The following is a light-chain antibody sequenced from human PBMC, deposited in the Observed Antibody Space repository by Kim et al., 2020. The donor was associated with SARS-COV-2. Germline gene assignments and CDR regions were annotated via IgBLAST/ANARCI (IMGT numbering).Light chain of an antibody. CDR1: YRDIGSFAN. V-gene: IGLV2-14*03. J-gene: IGLJ3*02. CDR2: DVT. Sequence: GQSIPSACTGTYRDIGSFANVSWYHQSPGKAPRLIIHDVTERPSGISNRFSGSRSGNTASLTISGLQAEDEADYHCSSYTLTSTWVFGGGTQLTVL. CDR3: SSYTLTSTWV.